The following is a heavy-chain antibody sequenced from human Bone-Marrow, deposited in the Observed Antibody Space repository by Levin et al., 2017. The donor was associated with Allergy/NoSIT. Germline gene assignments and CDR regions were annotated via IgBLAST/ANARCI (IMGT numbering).Heavy chain of an antibody. Sequence: ASVKVSCKASGYTFTSFGISWVRQAPGQRLEWMGWISGYNGNTNYAQNLQGRVTVTTDTSTNTAYMELRSLTYDDTAVYYCVRDRVNYYDFRSEKWYDPWGQGTLVTVSS. V-gene: IGHV1-18*01. CDR3: VRDRVNYYDFRSEKWYDP. J-gene: IGHJ5*02. D-gene: IGHD3-22*01. CDR2: ISGYNGNT. CDR1: GYTFTSFG.